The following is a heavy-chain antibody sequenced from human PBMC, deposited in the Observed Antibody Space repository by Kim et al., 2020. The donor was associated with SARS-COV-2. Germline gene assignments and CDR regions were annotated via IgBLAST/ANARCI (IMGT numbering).Heavy chain of an antibody. J-gene: IGHJ4*02. V-gene: IGHV4-31*02. D-gene: IGHD3-22*01. Sequence: PSLKSRVTISVDTSKNQLSLKLSSVTAADTAVYYCARARITMIVVVKYFDYWGQGTLVTVSS. CDR3: ARARITMIVVVKYFDY.